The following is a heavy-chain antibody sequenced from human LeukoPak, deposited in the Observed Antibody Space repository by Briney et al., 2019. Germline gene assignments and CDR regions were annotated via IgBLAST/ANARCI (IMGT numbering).Heavy chain of an antibody. CDR3: ARDNSVGDVAWWFDP. D-gene: IGHD1-26*01. J-gene: IGHJ5*02. CDR1: GYTFSSYG. V-gene: IGHV1-46*01. CDR2: INPSGSST. Sequence: ASVKVSCKASGYTFSSYGTSWVRQAPGQGLEWLGLINPSGSSTLYAQKFQGRVTTTRDMSTTTDYMELSSLRSEDTAVYYCARDNSVGDVAWWFDPWGQGTLVTVSS.